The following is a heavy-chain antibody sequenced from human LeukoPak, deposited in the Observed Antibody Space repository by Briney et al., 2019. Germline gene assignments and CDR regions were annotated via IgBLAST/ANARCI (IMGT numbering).Heavy chain of an antibody. D-gene: IGHD2-2*01. CDR1: GYTFTGYY. Sequence: ASVKVSCKASGYTFTGYYMHWVRQAPGQGLEGMGWINPNSGGTNYAQKFQGRVTMTRDTSISTAYKELSRLRSDDTAVYYCARSDEDAYHPFDYWGQGTLVTVSS. V-gene: IGHV1-2*02. CDR3: ARSDEDAYHPFDY. J-gene: IGHJ4*02. CDR2: INPNSGGT.